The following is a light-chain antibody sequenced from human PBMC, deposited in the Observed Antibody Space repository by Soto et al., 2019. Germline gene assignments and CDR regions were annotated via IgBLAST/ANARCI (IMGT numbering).Light chain of an antibody. CDR1: SSDVGSYNL. Sequence: QSALTQPASVSGSPGQSITISCTGTSSDVGSYNLVSWYQQHPGKAPKLMIYEVSKWPSGVSNRFSGSKSGNTASLTISGLQAEDEADYYCCSYAGSSTHVFGTGTKLTVL. J-gene: IGLJ1*01. CDR3: CSYAGSSTHV. CDR2: EVS. V-gene: IGLV2-23*02.